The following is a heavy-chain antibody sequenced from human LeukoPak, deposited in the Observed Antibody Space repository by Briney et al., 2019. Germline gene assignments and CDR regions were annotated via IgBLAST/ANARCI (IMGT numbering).Heavy chain of an antibody. J-gene: IGHJ3*02. D-gene: IGHD4-17*01. V-gene: IGHV3-11*04. Sequence: GSLRLSCAASGFTFSDYYMSWIRQAPGKGLEWVSAISGSGGSTYYADSVKGRFTISRDNAQNSLYLQMNSLRAEDSSVYYCARPTTVTTISADAFDIWGQGTMVTVSS. CDR3: ARPTTVTTISADAFDI. CDR1: GFTFSDYY. CDR2: ISGSGGST.